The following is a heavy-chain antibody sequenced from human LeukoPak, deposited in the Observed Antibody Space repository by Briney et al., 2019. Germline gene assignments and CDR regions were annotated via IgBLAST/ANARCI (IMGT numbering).Heavy chain of an antibody. D-gene: IGHD3-3*01. CDR3: AREEADYDFWSGQGWFDP. CDR2: IYYRGST. V-gene: IGHV4-59*01. Sequence: PSETLSLTCTVSGGSISSYYWSWIRQPPGKGLEWIGYIYYRGSTNYNPSLKSRVTISVDTSKNQFSLKLSSVTAADTAVYYCAREEADYDFWSGQGWFDPWGQGTLVTVSS. CDR1: GGSISSYY. J-gene: IGHJ5*02.